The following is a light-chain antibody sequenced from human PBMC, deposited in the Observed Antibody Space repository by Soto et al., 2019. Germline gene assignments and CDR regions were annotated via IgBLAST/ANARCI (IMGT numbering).Light chain of an antibody. V-gene: IGKV1-5*01. CDR1: QSISRW. Sequence: DIQMTQSPSTLSASVGDRVTITCRASQSISRWSAWYQQKPGKAPQALIYDASSLKSGVPSRFSGNGSGTEFTPTISSLQPDDFAPYYCQQYNTYSTFGQGTRLEIK. J-gene: IGKJ5*01. CDR3: QQYNTYST. CDR2: DAS.